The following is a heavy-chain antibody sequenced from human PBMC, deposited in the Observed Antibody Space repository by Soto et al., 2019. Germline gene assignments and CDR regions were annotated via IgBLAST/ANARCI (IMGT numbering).Heavy chain of an antibody. CDR2: MSHSGGT. CDR1: GGFVTSGSYY. CDR3: ARVERGTATTVVDAFEI. Sequence: QVQLQQWGAGLLKPSETLSLTCAVYGGFVTSGSYYWSWIRQPPGKGLEWIGEMSHSGGTHFNPSLTSRVTISVDTSKNQFTLKMSSVTAADTALYYCARVERGTATTVVDAFEIWGPGTMVTVPS. D-gene: IGHD1-1*01. V-gene: IGHV4-34*01. J-gene: IGHJ3*02.